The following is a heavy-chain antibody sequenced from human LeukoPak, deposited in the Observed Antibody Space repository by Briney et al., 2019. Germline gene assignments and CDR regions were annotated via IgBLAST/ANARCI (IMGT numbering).Heavy chain of an antibody. CDR1: GGTFSSYA. D-gene: IGHD3-22*01. V-gene: IGHV1-69*05. Sequence: SVKVSCKASGGTFSSYAISWVRQAPGQGLEWMGRIIPIFGTANYAQKFQGRVTITTDESTSTAYMELSSLRSEDTAVYYCAREELYYDSPNDAFDIWGQGTMVTVSS. CDR2: IIPIFGTA. CDR3: AREELYYDSPNDAFDI. J-gene: IGHJ3*02.